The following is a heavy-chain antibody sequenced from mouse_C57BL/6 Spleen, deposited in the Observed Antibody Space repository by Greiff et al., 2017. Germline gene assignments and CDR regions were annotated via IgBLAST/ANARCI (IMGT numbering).Heavy chain of an antibody. J-gene: IGHJ2*01. D-gene: IGHD2-4*01. CDR1: GYTFTSYW. Sequence: QVQLKQPGTELVKPGASVKLSCKASGYTFTSYWMHWVKQRPGQGLEWIGNINPSNGGTNYNEKFKSKATLTVDKSSSTAYMQLSSLTSEDSAVYYCARGVPMITYSFDYWGQGTTLTVSA. CDR3: ARGVPMITYSFDY. CDR2: INPSNGGT. V-gene: IGHV1-53*01.